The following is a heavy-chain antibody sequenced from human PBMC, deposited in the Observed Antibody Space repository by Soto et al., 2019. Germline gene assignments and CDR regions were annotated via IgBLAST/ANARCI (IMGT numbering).Heavy chain of an antibody. V-gene: IGHV4-30-4*01. CDR1: GGSISSGDYY. Sequence: LSLTCTVSGGSISSGDYYWSWIRQPPGKGLEWIGYIYYSGSTYYNPSLKSRVTISVDTSKNQFSLKLSSVTAADTAVYYCARDLPYCTNGVCHWNWFDPWGQGTLVTVSS. J-gene: IGHJ5*02. CDR2: IYYSGST. CDR3: ARDLPYCTNGVCHWNWFDP. D-gene: IGHD2-8*01.